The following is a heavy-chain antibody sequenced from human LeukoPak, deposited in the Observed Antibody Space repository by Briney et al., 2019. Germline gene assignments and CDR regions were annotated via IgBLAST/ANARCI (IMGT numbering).Heavy chain of an antibody. J-gene: IGHJ4*02. CDR1: GFTFSSYW. CDR2: IKQDGSEK. D-gene: IGHD1-26*01. Sequence: GGSLRLSCAASGFTFSSYWMSWVRQAPGKGLEWVANIKQDGSEKYYVDSVKGRFTISRGNAKNSLYLQMNSLRAEDTAVYYCARDQFPAWELPGPCDYWGQGTLVTVSS. V-gene: IGHV3-7*03. CDR3: ARDQFPAWELPGPCDY.